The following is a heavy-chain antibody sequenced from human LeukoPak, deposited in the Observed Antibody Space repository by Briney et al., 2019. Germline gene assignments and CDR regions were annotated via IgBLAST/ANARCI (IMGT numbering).Heavy chain of an antibody. CDR2: IYDSGTT. J-gene: IGHJ4*02. CDR3: ARSGDFWSGYYTSDY. D-gene: IGHD3-3*01. V-gene: IGHV4-31*03. Sequence: SQTLSLTCTVSGGSISNGGYYWSWIRQHPGKGLEWIGYIYDSGTTYYSPALQSRVTISVDTSKNQLSLKLSSVTAADTAVYYCARSGDFWSGYYTSDYWGQGTLVTVSS. CDR1: GGSISNGGYY.